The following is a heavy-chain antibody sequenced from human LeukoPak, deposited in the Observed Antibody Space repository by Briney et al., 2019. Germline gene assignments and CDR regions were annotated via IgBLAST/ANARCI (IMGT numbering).Heavy chain of an antibody. Sequence: SETLSLTCTVSGGSISSYYWSWIRQPTGKGLEWIGRIYTSGSTTYNPSLKSRVTMSVDTSKNQFSLKLSSVTAADTAVYYCAREPLSKNYYDHLDDDYWGQGTLVTVSS. V-gene: IGHV4-4*07. CDR1: GGSISSYY. CDR3: AREPLSKNYYDHLDDDY. CDR2: IYTSGST. J-gene: IGHJ4*02. D-gene: IGHD3-22*01.